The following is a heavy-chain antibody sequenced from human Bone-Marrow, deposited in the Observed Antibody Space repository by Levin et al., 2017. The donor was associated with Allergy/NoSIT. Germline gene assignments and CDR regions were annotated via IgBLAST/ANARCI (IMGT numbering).Heavy chain of an antibody. D-gene: IGHD3-10*01. V-gene: IGHV7-4-1*02. CDR3: ARGATLVQGIIVTSTYYYYYMDV. Sequence: ASVKVSCKASGYTFNSYALNWVRQAPGQGLEWMGWINTNTGNPTYAQGFTGRFVFTLDTSVSTANLQISSLKAEDTAVYYCARGATLVQGIIVTSTYYYYYMDVWGKGTTVTVSS. J-gene: IGHJ6*03. CDR2: INTNTGNP. CDR1: GYTFNSYA.